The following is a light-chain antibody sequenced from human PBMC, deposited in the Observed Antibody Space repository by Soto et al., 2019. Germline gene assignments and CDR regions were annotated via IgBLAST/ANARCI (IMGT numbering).Light chain of an antibody. CDR3: SSYTTRATWV. V-gene: IGLV2-14*01. CDR2: DVS. CDR1: SSDVGAYNY. J-gene: IGLJ3*02. Sequence: QSALTQPASVSGSPGQSITISCTGTSSDVGAYNYVSWYQQHPGKAPKLLIFDVSSRPSGVSNRFSGSKSGNMASLTISGLQADDEADYYCSSYTTRATWVFGGGTKLTVL.